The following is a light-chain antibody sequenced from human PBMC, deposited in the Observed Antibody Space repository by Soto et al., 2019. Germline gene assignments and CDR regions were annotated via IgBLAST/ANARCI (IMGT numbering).Light chain of an antibody. J-gene: IGKJ1*01. CDR2: AAS. V-gene: IGKV1-27*01. CDR1: QGISNY. Sequence: DIQMTHSPSSLSASVGDRVTITCRASQGISNYIAWYQLKPGKVPNLLIYAASTLQSGVPSRFSGSGSGTDFTLTISSLQSEDVATYYCQHYNSYSEAFGQGTKVELK. CDR3: QHYNSYSEA.